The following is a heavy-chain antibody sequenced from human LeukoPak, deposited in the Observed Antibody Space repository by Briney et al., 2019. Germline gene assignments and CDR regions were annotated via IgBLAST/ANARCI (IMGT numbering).Heavy chain of an antibody. CDR1: GFTFSNYA. V-gene: IGHV3-23*01. CDR3: AKDQGIAAAGPRYFDL. Sequence: GGSLRLSCAASGFTFSNYAVSWVRQAPGKGLEWVSVISGSGGSTYYADSVKGRFTISRDNSKNTLYLQMNSLRADDTAVYYCAKDQGIAAAGPRYFDLWGRGTLVTVSS. D-gene: IGHD6-13*01. CDR2: ISGSGGST. J-gene: IGHJ2*01.